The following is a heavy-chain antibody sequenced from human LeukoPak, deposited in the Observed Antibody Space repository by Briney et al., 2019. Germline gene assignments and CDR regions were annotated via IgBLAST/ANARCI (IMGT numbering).Heavy chain of an antibody. D-gene: IGHD1-1*01. J-gene: IGHJ4*02. Sequence: GGSLRLSCAASGFTFSSYSMNWVRQAPGKGLEWVSSVNSGDGTYYADSVRGRFTISRDKSRNTLYLQMNSLRADDTAIYYCAKRQPYYFDYWGQGTLVTVSS. CDR1: GFTFSSYS. V-gene: IGHV3-23*01. CDR2: VNSGDGT. CDR3: AKRQPYYFDY.